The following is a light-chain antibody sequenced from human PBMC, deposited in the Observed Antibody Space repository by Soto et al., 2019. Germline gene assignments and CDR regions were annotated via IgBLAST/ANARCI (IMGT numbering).Light chain of an antibody. J-gene: IGLJ1*01. Sequence: QSVLTQPPSASGSPGQSVTISCTGTSSDVGGYNFVSWYQHHPGRAPKLIIYEVTIRPSGVSNRFSGSKSGNTASLTISGLQAEDEAYYYCSSYTTSAPYVFGSGTKVTVL. CDR1: SSDVGGYNF. V-gene: IGLV2-14*01. CDR3: SSYTTSAPYV. CDR2: EVT.